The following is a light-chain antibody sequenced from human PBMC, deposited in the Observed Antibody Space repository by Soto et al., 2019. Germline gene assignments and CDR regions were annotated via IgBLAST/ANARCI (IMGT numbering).Light chain of an antibody. V-gene: IGKV3-20*01. CDR1: RSLDSGQ. Sequence: EIVLTQSPGTLALSPCEGATLSASASRSLDSGQLAWYQQKVGRAPRLLIHDAFMRATGIPDRFSGSGSGTDFTLTIARLEPEDFAVYYCQQYGDSPRTFGQGTRLEIK. CDR2: DAF. CDR3: QQYGDSPRT. J-gene: IGKJ5*01.